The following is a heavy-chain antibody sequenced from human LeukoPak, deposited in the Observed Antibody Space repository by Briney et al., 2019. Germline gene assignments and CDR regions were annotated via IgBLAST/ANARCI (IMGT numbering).Heavy chain of an antibody. CDR2: ISYDGSNK. J-gene: IGHJ4*02. CDR3: ARALLTYYYDSSGSDY. V-gene: IGHV3-30*01. CDR1: GFTFSSYA. D-gene: IGHD3-22*01. Sequence: SGGSLRLSCAASGFTFSSYAMHWVRQAPGKGLEWVAVISYDGSNKYYADSVKGRFTISRDNSKNTLYLQMNSLRAEDTAVYYCARALLTYYYDSSGSDYWGQGTLVTVSS.